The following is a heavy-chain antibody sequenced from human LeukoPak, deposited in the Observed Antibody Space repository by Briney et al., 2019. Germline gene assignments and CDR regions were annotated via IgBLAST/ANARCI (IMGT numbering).Heavy chain of an antibody. Sequence: GESLKISCKGSGYSFTSYWIGWVRQMPGKGLEWMGIIYPGDSDTRYSPSFQGQVTISTDKSISTAYLRWSSLKASDTAMYYCARRSGTWIQLEGPFDYWGQGTLVTVSS. CDR2: IYPGDSDT. CDR1: GYSFTSYW. CDR3: ARRSGTWIQLEGPFDY. J-gene: IGHJ4*02. V-gene: IGHV5-51*01. D-gene: IGHD5-18*01.